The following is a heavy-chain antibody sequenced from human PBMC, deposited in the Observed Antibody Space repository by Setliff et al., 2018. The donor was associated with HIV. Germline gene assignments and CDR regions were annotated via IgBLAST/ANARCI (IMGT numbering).Heavy chain of an antibody. CDR2: INTLTGSP. CDR1: GYTFINYA. D-gene: IGHD4-17*01. CDR3: ARALYGDYGGDLNWLDP. Sequence: EASVKVSCKASGYTFINYAMNWVRQAPGQGLEWMGWINTLTGSPTYAQAFTGRFVFSVDTSVTTAYLQISGLKADDTAAYYCARALYGDYGGDLNWLDPWGQGTLVTVSS. V-gene: IGHV7-4-1*02. J-gene: IGHJ5*02.